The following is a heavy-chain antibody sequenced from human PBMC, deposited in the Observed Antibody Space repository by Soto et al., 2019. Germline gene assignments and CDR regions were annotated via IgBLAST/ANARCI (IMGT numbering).Heavy chain of an antibody. V-gene: IGHV3-23*01. J-gene: IGHJ6*02. CDR3: VRGDRGGSGSPASYYYSGLDV. CDR2: VSAGGDMT. CDR1: GFTFSSYA. Sequence: DVQLLESGGHLVQPGGSLRLSCAASGFTFSSYAMSWVRQAPGKGLEWVSSVSAGGDMTYYSDSVKGRFTISRDNSNNALFLEMNSLRNEDTALYYCVRGDRGGSGSPASYYYSGLDVWGQGTTVTVS. D-gene: IGHD3-10*01.